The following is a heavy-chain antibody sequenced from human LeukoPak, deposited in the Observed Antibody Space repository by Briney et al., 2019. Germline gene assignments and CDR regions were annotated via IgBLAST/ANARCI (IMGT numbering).Heavy chain of an antibody. D-gene: IGHD2-15*01. J-gene: IGHJ4*02. V-gene: IGHV1-18*01. CDR2: ISASYDDT. Sequence: GASVKVSCKTSGYTFTSYGISWVRQAPGQGLEWMGWISASYDDTRFAQRLQGRVSMTTDTSTNIAYMDLTSLTSDDTAVYYCARGPYCSGGSCYSQYFDYWGQGTLVTVSS. CDR3: ARGPYCSGGSCYSQYFDY. CDR1: GYTFTSYG.